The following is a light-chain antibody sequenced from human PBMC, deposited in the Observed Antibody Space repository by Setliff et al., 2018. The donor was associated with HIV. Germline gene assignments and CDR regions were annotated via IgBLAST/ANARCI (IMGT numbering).Light chain of an antibody. CDR1: SSDVGGYNY. V-gene: IGLV2-14*03. Sequence: QSALTQPASVSGSPGQSITISCTGTSSDVGGYNYVSWYQQHPGKAPKVVIYDVSSRPSGVSNRFSGSKSGNTASLTISGLQPEDEATYYCGSYASTIWVFGGGTKATVL. J-gene: IGLJ3*02. CDR2: DVS. CDR3: GSYASTIWV.